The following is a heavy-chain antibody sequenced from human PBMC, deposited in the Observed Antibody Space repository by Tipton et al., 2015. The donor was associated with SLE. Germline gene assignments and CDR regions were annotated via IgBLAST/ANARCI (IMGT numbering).Heavy chain of an antibody. CDR1: GFTVSSNY. J-gene: IGHJ4*02. V-gene: IGHV3-53*01. Sequence: GSLRLSCAASGFTVSSNYMSWVRQAPGKGLEWVSVIYSGGSTYYADSVKGRFTISRDNSKNTLYLQMNSLRAEDPAVYYCARVDWNYAFDYWGQGTLVTVSS. CDR3: ARVDWNYAFDY. D-gene: IGHD1-7*01. CDR2: IYSGGST.